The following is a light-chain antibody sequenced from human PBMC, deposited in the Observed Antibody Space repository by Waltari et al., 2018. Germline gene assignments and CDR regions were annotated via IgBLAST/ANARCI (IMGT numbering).Light chain of an antibody. CDR1: SGSLSTTSY. V-gene: IGLV8-61*01. J-gene: IGLJ3*02. CDR3: ALYMGSGIWV. Sequence: QTVVTQEPSLSVSPGGTVTLTCALSSGSLSTTSYATWSQQTPGQAPRTLVYKANAPSSGVPDRFSGSLLGNTAALPLTGAQADDESDYYCALYMGSGIWVFGGGTRLTVL. CDR2: KAN.